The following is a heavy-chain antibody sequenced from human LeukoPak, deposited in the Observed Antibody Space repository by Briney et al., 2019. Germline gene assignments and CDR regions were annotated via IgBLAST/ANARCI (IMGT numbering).Heavy chain of an antibody. D-gene: IGHD3-9*01. CDR3: ARDMAYYDILTGQMDY. CDR2: INPNSGST. V-gene: IGHV1-2*06. CDR1: GYTFTGYY. J-gene: IGHJ4*02. Sequence: PSVKVSCKASGYTFTGYYMHWVRQAPGQGLEWMGRINPNSGSTNYAQKFQGRVTMTRDTSISTAYMELSRLRSDDTAVYYCARDMAYYDILTGQMDYWGQGTLVTASS.